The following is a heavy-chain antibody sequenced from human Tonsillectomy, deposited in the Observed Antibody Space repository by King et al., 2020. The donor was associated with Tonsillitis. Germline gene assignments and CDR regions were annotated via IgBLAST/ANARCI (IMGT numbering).Heavy chain of an antibody. CDR2: ISYDGSNG. Sequence: VQLVESWGGVVQPGRSLRLSCAASGFTFSSYAMHWVRQAPGKGLEWVAGISYDGSNGYYADSAKGRFTISRDNSKNTLYLQMNSLRAEDTAVYFCAIEERVWKTTFFDSWGQGTLVTVSS. D-gene: IGHD1-1*01. V-gene: IGHV3-30*03. CDR1: GFTFSSYA. J-gene: IGHJ4*02. CDR3: AIEERVWKTTFFDS.